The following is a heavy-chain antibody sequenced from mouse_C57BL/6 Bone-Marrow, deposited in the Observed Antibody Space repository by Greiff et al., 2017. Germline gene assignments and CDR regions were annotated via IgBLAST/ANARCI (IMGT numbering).Heavy chain of an antibody. CDR2: INPNNGGT. J-gene: IGHJ1*03. CDR3: ARYYYGSSYGRYCDV. Sequence: SGPELVKPGASVKIPCKASGYTFTDYNMDWVKQSHGKSLEWIGDINPNNGGTIYNQKFKGKATLTVDKSSSTAYMELRSLTSEDTAVYYCARYYYGSSYGRYCDVWGTGTTVTVSS. V-gene: IGHV1-18*01. D-gene: IGHD1-1*01. CDR1: GYTFTDYN.